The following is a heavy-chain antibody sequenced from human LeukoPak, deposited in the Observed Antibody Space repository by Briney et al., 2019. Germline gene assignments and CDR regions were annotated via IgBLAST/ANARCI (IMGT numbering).Heavy chain of an antibody. D-gene: IGHD2-2*03. Sequence: GASVKVSCKVSGYTLTELSMHWVRQAPGNGLEWMGGFDPEDGETIYAQKFQGRVTMTEDTSTDTAYMELSSLRSEDTAVYYCATDPGYCSSTSCYPYGMDVWGKGTTVTVSS. V-gene: IGHV1-24*01. J-gene: IGHJ6*04. CDR3: ATDPGYCSSTSCYPYGMDV. CDR1: GYTLTELS. CDR2: FDPEDGET.